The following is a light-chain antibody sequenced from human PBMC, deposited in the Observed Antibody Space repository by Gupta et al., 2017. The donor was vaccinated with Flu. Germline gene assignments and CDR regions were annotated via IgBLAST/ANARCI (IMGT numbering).Light chain of an antibody. CDR3: TSYAPGNNLL. Sequence: QSALTHPPSASGSPGPPVTISCTATSSDVGGFSYVSWYQQHPGKAPNLMISDVSKRPSGVPDRFSGSKSGNTASLTVSGLQAEDEADYYCTSYAPGNNLLFGGGTKLTVL. J-gene: IGLJ2*01. CDR2: DVS. V-gene: IGLV2-8*01. CDR1: SSDVGGFSY.